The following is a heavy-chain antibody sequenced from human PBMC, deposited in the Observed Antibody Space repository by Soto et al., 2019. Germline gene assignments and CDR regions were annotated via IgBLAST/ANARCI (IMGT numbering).Heavy chain of an antibody. Sequence: SETLSLTCTVSGGSVSSGSYYRSWIRQPPGKGLEWIGYIYHSGSTYYNPSLKSRVTISVDRSKNQFSLKLSSVTAADTAVYYCARGPPLGYWGQGTLVTVSS. J-gene: IGHJ4*02. CDR2: IYHSGST. V-gene: IGHV4-30-2*01. CDR1: GGSVSSGSYY. CDR3: ARGPPLGY.